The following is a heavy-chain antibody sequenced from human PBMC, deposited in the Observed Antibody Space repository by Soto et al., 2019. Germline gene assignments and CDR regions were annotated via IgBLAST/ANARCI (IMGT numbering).Heavy chain of an antibody. D-gene: IGHD3-10*01. Sequence: QVQLVESGGGVVQPGRSLRLSCADSGFTFSTYGMHWVRQAPGKGLEWVAVISDDGSKKYYADAVKGRFTTSRDNSKNTLYLQMNSLRAEDTAVYYCAKDTLRFGEVSTTAWNYYYGMDVWGQGTTVTVSS. CDR2: ISDDGSKK. J-gene: IGHJ6*02. CDR1: GFTFSTYG. CDR3: AKDTLRFGEVSTTAWNYYYGMDV. V-gene: IGHV3-30*18.